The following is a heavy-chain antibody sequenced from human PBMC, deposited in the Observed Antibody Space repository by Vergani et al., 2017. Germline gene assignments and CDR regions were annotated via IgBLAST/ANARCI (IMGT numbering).Heavy chain of an antibody. V-gene: IGHV3-23*01. CDR2: ISGPGLST. D-gene: IGHD2/OR15-2a*01. CDR3: VKEKIDLGSYFFDS. CDR1: GFTFSNSA. J-gene: IGHJ4*01. Sequence: EVHLLESGGGLVQSGGSLRLSCAASGFTFSNSAVSWVPQAPGRGMAWVSSISGPGLSTYYADSVKGRFSIPRDNSKNTMFMQMHSLSAEDTAIDYCVKEKIDLGSYFFDSWGHGILVTVSS.